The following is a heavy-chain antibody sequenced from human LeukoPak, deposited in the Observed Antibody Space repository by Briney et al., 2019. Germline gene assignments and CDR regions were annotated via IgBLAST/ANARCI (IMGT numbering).Heavy chain of an antibody. CDR3: ARARSMTTIGYYYYGMDV. CDR1: GYTFTGYD. D-gene: IGHD5-24*01. Sequence: ASVKVSCKASGYTFTGYDINWVRQATGQGLEWMGWMNPNSGNTGYAQKFQGRVTMTRNTSISTAYMELSSLRSEDTAVYYCARARSMTTIGYYYYGMDVWGQGTTVTVSS. CDR2: MNPNSGNT. V-gene: IGHV1-8*01. J-gene: IGHJ6*02.